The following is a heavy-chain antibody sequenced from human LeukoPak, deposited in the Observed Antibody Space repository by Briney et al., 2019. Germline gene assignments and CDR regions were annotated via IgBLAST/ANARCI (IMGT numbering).Heavy chain of an antibody. CDR2: IYPGDSDT. CDR1: GYSFNTYW. Sequence: GESLKISCKGSGYSFNTYWIGWVRQMPGKGLEWTGIIYPGDSDTKYSPSFQGQVTISADTSISTAYLQWNGLQASDSATYYCVCTMGSTTPFDYWGQGTLVTVSS. D-gene: IGHD1-1*01. V-gene: IGHV5-51*01. J-gene: IGHJ4*02. CDR3: VCTMGSTTPFDY.